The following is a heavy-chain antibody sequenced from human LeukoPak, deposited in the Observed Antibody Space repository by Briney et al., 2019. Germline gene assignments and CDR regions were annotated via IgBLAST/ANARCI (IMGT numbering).Heavy chain of an antibody. J-gene: IGHJ5*02. Sequence: ASVTVSFKASGYTFTSYGISWVRQAPGQGLEWMGWISAYNGNTNYAQKLQGRVTMTTDTSTSTAYMELRSLRSDDTAVYYCASSNGGLFDPWGQGTLVTVSS. CDR1: GYTFTSYG. V-gene: IGHV1-18*04. CDR2: ISAYNGNT. D-gene: IGHD2-8*01. CDR3: ASSNGGLFDP.